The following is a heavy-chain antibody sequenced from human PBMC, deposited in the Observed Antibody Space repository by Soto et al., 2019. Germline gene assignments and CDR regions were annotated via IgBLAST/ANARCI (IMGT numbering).Heavy chain of an antibody. Sequence: SETLSLTCAVSSGSISSSNWWSWVPQPPGKGLEWIGEIYHSGSTNYNPSLKSRVTISVDKSKNQFSLKLSSVTAADTAVYYCARARGDYVYMDVWGKGTTVTVSS. CDR1: SGSISSSNW. D-gene: IGHD4-17*01. V-gene: IGHV4-4*02. CDR2: IYHSGST. J-gene: IGHJ6*03. CDR3: ARARGDYVYMDV.